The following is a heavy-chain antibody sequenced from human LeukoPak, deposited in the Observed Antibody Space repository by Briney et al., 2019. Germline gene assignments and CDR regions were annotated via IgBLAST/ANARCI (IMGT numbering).Heavy chain of an antibody. Sequence: GESLKISCKGSGYSFSIYWIGWVRQMPGKGLEWMGIIYPGDSHTTYSPSFQGQVTISADKSISTAYLQWSSLKASDTAMYYCARWGTVTRFVVDYWGQGTLVTASS. J-gene: IGHJ4*02. CDR3: ARWGTVTRFVVDY. D-gene: IGHD4-17*01. CDR2: IYPGDSHT. V-gene: IGHV5-51*01. CDR1: GYSFSIYW.